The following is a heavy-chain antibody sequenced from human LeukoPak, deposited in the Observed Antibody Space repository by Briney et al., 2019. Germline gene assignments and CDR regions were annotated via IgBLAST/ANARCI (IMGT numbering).Heavy chain of an antibody. D-gene: IGHD3-22*01. Sequence: SETLSLTCTVSVGSITGSSYYWGWIRQPPGKGLEWIGSMYYSGSTYYNPSLKGRVTIPVDTSKNQFSLRLSSVTAADTAVYYCAGQYYDNTGYYYFDYWGQGNLVTVSS. CDR3: AGQYYDNTGYYYFDY. V-gene: IGHV4-39*01. CDR1: VGSITGSSYY. J-gene: IGHJ4*02. CDR2: MYYSGST.